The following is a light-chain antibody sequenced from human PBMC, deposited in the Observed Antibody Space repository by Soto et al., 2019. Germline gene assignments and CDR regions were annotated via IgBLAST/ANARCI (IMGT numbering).Light chain of an antibody. CDR2: DVS. CDR1: QTISSW. Sequence: DIQMTQSPSTLSASVGDRVTITCRASQTISSWLAWYQQKPGKAPKLLIYDVSSLESGVPSRFSGSGSGTEFTLTISRLQPDDFATYYCQQCNTFWTFGQGTKVEI. J-gene: IGKJ1*01. V-gene: IGKV1-5*01. CDR3: QQCNTFWT.